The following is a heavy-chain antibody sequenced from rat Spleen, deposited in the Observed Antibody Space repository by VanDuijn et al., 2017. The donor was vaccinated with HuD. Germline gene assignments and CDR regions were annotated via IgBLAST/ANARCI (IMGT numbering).Heavy chain of an antibody. CDR1: GISFTDYS. CDR3: TRAPGKGYVMDA. CDR2: MWRSGST. J-gene: IGHJ4*01. Sequence: VQLKESGPGLVQPSETLSLTCTVSGISFTDYSVHWVRQPPGKGLEWMGVMWRSGSTEYNSSLKSRLSISRDTSKSQLFLKMNSLQTEDTAIYYCTRAPGKGYVMDAWGQGTAVTVSS. D-gene: IGHD5-1*01. V-gene: IGHV2S63*01.